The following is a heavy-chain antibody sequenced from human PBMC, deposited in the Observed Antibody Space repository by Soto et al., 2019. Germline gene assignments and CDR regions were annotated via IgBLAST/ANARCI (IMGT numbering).Heavy chain of an antibody. J-gene: IGHJ4*02. Sequence: GGSLRLSCAASGFTFSSYAMHWVRQAPGKGLEWVANITYDGSAKYYVDSVKGRFTISRDNAKNTVYLQMNSLRAEDAAVYYCATKYSQYCSGGSCLYFDFWGQGTRVTVSS. CDR3: ATKYSQYCSGGSCLYFDF. CDR1: GFTFSSYA. D-gene: IGHD2-15*01. V-gene: IGHV3-30-3*01. CDR2: ITYDGSAK.